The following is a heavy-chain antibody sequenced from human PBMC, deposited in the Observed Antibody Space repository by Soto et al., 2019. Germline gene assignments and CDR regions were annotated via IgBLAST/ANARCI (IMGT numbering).Heavy chain of an antibody. Sequence: PGGSLRLSCAASGFTFSSYAMSWVRQDPGKGLEWVSAISGSGGSTYYADSVKGRFTISRDNSKNTLYLQMNSLRAEDTAVYYCAKAVSFFGGFDYWGQGTLVTVSS. J-gene: IGHJ4*02. CDR3: AKAVSFFGGFDY. V-gene: IGHV3-23*01. CDR2: ISGSGGST. CDR1: GFTFSSYA. D-gene: IGHD3-16*01.